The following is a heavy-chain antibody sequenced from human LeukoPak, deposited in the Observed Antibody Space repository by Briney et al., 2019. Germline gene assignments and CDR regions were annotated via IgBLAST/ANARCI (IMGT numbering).Heavy chain of an antibody. CDR2: IYPGDSDT. Sequence: GESLKISCKGSGYSFTSYWIGWVRQMPGKGLEWMGIIYPGDSDTRYSPSFQGQVTISADKSISTAYLQWSSLRSEDTAVYYCARGYNWNYRGDQYYFDYWGQGTLVTVSS. V-gene: IGHV5-51*01. CDR3: ARGYNWNYRGDQYYFDY. D-gene: IGHD1-7*01. CDR1: GYSFTSYW. J-gene: IGHJ4*02.